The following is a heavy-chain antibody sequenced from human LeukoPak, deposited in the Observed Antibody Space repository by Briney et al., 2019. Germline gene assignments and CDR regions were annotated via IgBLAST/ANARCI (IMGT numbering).Heavy chain of an antibody. Sequence: GGSLRLSCAASGFTFSKYWMHWVRQGPGKGLVWVSRIYIDGISTTYADSVKGRFTISRDNAKNTLYLQMNSLRAEDTAVYYCVTGQLDSLYYFDYWGQGTLVTVSS. J-gene: IGHJ4*02. D-gene: IGHD1-1*01. CDR3: VTGQLDSLYYFDY. CDR2: IYIDGIST. V-gene: IGHV3-74*01. CDR1: GFTFSKYW.